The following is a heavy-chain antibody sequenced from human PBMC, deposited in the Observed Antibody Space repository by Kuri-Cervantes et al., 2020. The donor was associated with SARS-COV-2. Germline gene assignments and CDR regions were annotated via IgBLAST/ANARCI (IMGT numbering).Heavy chain of an antibody. CDR3: ATPRNFWSGPFDY. D-gene: IGHD3-3*01. CDR1: GFPFGDYA. J-gene: IGHJ4*02. V-gene: IGHV3-64*04. CDR2: ISSNGGST. Sequence: GGPLRPPCPPSGFPFGDYAMSWVRQAPGKGLEYVSAISSNGGSTYYADSVKGRFTISRDNSKNTLYLQMNSLRAEDTAVYYCATPRNFWSGPFDYWGQGTLVTVSS.